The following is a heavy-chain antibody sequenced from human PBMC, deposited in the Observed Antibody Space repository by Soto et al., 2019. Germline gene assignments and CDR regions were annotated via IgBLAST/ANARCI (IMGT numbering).Heavy chain of an antibody. D-gene: IGHD6-13*01. J-gene: IGHJ6*03. CDR3: ARILAAGYYYYYMDV. Sequence: QVQLQESGPGLVKPSETLSLTCTVSGGSISSYYWSWIRQPPGKGLEWIGYIYYSGSTNYNPSLMSRVTISVDKSQNQFSLKLSSVTAADTAVYYCARILAAGYYYYYMDVWGKGTTVTVSS. CDR2: IYYSGST. CDR1: GGSISSYY. V-gene: IGHV4-59*01.